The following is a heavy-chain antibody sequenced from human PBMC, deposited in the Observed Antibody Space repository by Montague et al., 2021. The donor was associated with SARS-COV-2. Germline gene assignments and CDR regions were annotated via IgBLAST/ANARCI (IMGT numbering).Heavy chain of an antibody. D-gene: IGHD2-21*02. CDR2: LNEDGSQK. V-gene: IGHV3-7*01. J-gene: IGHJ4*02. CDR1: GFTFTTHW. Sequence: SLRLSCAASGFTFTTHWMNWVRQAPGKGLEWVANLNEDGSQKYYIDSVKGRFTIPRGNARNSLFLQMTGLRAEDTAVYYCTALRRTDPFDYWGQGNLVTVSS. CDR3: TALRRTDPFDY.